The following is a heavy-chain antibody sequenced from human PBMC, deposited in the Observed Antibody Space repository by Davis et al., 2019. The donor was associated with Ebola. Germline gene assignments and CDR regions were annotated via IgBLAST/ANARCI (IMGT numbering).Heavy chain of an antibody. J-gene: IGHJ6*02. CDR1: GYSFTSYD. V-gene: IGHV1-8*01. Sequence: AASVKVSCKASGYSFTSYDINWVRQAPGQGLEWMGWMNPDSGNTGYQQKFQGRVTMTRNTSIITAYMELRSLRSDDTAVYYCARTAVYYGIDVWGQGTTVTVSS. CDR3: ARTAVYYGIDV. CDR2: MNPDSGNT.